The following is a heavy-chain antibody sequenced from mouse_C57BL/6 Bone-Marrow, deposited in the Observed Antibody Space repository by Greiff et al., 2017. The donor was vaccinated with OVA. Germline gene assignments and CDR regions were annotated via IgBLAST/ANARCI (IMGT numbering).Heavy chain of an antibody. Sequence: QVQLQQSGPELVKPGASVKISCKASGYSFSSSWMNWVKQRPGKGLEWIGRIYPGDGDTNYNGKFKGKATLTADKSSSTAYLQLSSLTSEDSAVYFCARSGFYCGSGYGYFAVWGTGTTVTVSS. CDR2: IYPGDGDT. J-gene: IGHJ1*03. V-gene: IGHV1-82*01. CDR3: ARSGFYCGSGYGYFAV. D-gene: IGHD1-1*01. CDR1: GYSFSSSW.